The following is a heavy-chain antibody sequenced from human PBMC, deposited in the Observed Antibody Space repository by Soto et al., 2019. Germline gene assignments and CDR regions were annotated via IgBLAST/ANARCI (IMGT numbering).Heavy chain of an antibody. D-gene: IGHD5-18*01. CDR1: GFTFSSYA. CDR2: IYYSGST. J-gene: IGHJ4*02. Sequence: PGGSLRLSCAASGFTFSSYAMSWVRQAPGKGLERNGSIYYSGSTNYNPSHKSQITISVDTSKNQFSLKLNSVTAADTAVYYCARRNSAKPWEYLDYWGQGTLVTVSS. CDR3: ARRNSAKPWEYLDY. V-gene: IGHV4-59*08.